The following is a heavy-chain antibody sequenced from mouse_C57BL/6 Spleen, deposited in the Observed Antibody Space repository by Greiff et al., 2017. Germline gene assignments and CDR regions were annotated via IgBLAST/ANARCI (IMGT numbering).Heavy chain of an antibody. D-gene: IGHD4-1*01. J-gene: IGHJ2*01. CDR2: IYPGDGDT. CDR1: GYAFSSYW. Sequence: VKLMESGAELVKPGASVKISCKASGYAFSSYWMNWVKQRPGKGLEWIGQIYPGDGDTNYNGKFKGKATLTADKSSSTAYMQLSSLTSEDSAVYFCARDLGYYFDYWGQGTTLTVSS. CDR3: ARDLGYYFDY. V-gene: IGHV1-80*01.